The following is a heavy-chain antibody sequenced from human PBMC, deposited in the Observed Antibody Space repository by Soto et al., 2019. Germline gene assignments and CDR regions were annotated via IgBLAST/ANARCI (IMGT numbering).Heavy chain of an antibody. V-gene: IGHV3-33*01. CDR3: ARDLSQAEYYFDY. CDR1: GFTFSSYG. J-gene: IGHJ4*02. CDR2: IWYDGSNK. Sequence: GGSLRLSCAASGFTFSSYGMHWVRQAPGKGLEWVAVIWYDGSNKYYADSVKGRFTISRDNSKNTLYLQMNSLRAEDTAVYYCARDLSQAEYYFDYWGQGTLVTVSS.